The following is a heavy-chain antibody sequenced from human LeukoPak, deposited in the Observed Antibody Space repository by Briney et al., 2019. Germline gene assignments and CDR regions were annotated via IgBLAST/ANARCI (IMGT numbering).Heavy chain of an antibody. CDR3: ARASSGWSAGWFDP. CDR1: GFTFSSYW. CDR2: IKQDGSEK. J-gene: IGHJ5*02. Sequence: PGGSLRLSCAASGFTFSSYWMSWVRQAPGKGLEWVANIKQDGSEKYYVDSVKGRFTISRDNAKNSLYLQMNSLRAEDTAVYYCARASSGWSAGWFDPWGQGTLVTVSS. V-gene: IGHV3-7*01. D-gene: IGHD6-19*01.